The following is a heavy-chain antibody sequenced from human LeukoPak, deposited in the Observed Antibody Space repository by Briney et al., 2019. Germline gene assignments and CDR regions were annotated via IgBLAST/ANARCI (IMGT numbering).Heavy chain of an antibody. CDR1: GFTFSDYY. CDR2: ISSSSSYT. V-gene: IGHV3-11*06. Sequence: GGSLRLSCAASGFTFSDYYMSWIRQAPGKGLEWVSYISSSSSYTSYADSVKGRFTISRDNAKNSLYLQMNSLRAEDTAVYDCARAWNAAMVYFDYWGQGTLVTVSS. D-gene: IGHD5-18*01. J-gene: IGHJ4*02. CDR3: ARAWNAAMVYFDY.